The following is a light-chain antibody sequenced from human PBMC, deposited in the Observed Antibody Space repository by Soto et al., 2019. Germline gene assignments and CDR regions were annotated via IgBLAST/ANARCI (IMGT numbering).Light chain of an antibody. CDR2: GAS. CDR1: QSVSSSY. Sequence: EIVLTQSPGTLSLSPGERATLSCRASQSVSSSYLAWYQQKPGQAPRLLIYGASSRATGIPDRISGSGSGTDFTLTISRLDPEDFAVYYCQQYGSSPPYTFGQGTKLEIK. CDR3: QQYGSSPPYT. J-gene: IGKJ2*01. V-gene: IGKV3-20*01.